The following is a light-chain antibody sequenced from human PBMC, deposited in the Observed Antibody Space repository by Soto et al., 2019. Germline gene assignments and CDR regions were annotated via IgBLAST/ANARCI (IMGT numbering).Light chain of an antibody. J-gene: IGKJ1*01. Sequence: DLQMTPSPSTLSASVGDRVTITCRASQSTSTWLAWYQQRPGKTPKLLISEASKLESGVPSRFSGSGSGTEFTLTISSLQPDDFATYYCQQYITYPYAFGQGTKVEIK. CDR1: QSTSTW. CDR2: EAS. CDR3: QQYITYPYA. V-gene: IGKV1-5*03.